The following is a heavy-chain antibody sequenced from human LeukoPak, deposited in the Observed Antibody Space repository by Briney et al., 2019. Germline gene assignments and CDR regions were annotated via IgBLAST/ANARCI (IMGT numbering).Heavy chain of an antibody. CDR1: GFTFTIAW. V-gene: IGHV3-15*01. CDR3: TTSVSHIAVAGTFDY. D-gene: IGHD6-19*01. J-gene: IGHJ4*02. Sequence: GGSLGLSCAASGFTFTIAWMSWVRQAPGKGLEWVGRIKSKTDGGTTDYDAPVKGRFTISRDDSKNTLYLQMNSLKTEDTAVYYCTTSVSHIAVAGTFDYWGQGALVTVSS. CDR2: IKSKTDGGTT.